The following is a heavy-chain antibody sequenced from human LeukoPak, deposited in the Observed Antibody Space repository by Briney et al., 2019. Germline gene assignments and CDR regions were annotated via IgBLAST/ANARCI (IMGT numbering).Heavy chain of an antibody. D-gene: IGHD3-10*01. Sequence: SETLSLTCTVSGGSISSYYWSWIRQPPGKGLEWIGYIYYSGSTNYNPSLKSRVTISVDTSKNQFSPKLSSVTAADTAVYYCARLLSGLMVRGVYYGMDVWGQGTTVTVSS. CDR3: ARLLSGLMVRGVYYGMDV. CDR2: IYYSGST. J-gene: IGHJ6*02. V-gene: IGHV4-59*08. CDR1: GGSISSYY.